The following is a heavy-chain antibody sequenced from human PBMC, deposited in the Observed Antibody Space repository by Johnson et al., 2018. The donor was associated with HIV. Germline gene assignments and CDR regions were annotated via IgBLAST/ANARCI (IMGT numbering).Heavy chain of an antibody. V-gene: IGHV3-30-3*01. CDR3: AREGGDAFDI. CDR1: GFTFSSYA. D-gene: IGHD1-26*01. J-gene: IGHJ3*02. Sequence: VQLVESGGSVVQPGRSLRLSCAASGFTFSSYALHWVRQAPGKGLEWVAVISYDGSNKYYTDSVRGRFTISRANSKNTLYVQMNSLRAEDTAVYYCAREGGDAFDIWGQGTMVTVSS. CDR2: ISYDGSNK.